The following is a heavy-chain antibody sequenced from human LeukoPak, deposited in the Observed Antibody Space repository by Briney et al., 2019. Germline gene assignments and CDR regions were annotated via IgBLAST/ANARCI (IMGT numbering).Heavy chain of an antibody. J-gene: IGHJ4*02. CDR3: AKDRLAGVAVAVDY. CDR1: GFTFDDYA. CDR2: ISWNSGSI. Sequence: GWSLRLSCSASGFTFDDYAMHWVRQAPGKGLEWVSGISWNSGSIGYADSVKGRFTISRDNAKNSLYLQMNSLRAEDTALYYCAKDRLAGVAVAVDYWGQGTLVTVSS. D-gene: IGHD6-19*01. V-gene: IGHV3-9*01.